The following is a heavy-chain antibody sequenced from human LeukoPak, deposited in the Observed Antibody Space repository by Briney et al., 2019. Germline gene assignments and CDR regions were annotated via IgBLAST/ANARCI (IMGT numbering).Heavy chain of an antibody. CDR2: IIPIFGTA. V-gene: IGHV1-69*13. Sequence: SVKVSCKASGGTFSSYAISWVRQAAGQGLEWMGGIIPIFGTANYAQKFQGRVTITADESTSTAYMELSSLRSEDTAVYYCASIGYCSSTSCYNPELDYWGQGTLVTVSS. D-gene: IGHD2-2*02. J-gene: IGHJ4*02. CDR3: ASIGYCSSTSCYNPELDY. CDR1: GGTFSSYA.